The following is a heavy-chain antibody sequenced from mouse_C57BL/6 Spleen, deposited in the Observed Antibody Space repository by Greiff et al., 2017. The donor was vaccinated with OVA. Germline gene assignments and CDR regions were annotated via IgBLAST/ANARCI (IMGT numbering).Heavy chain of an antibody. V-gene: IGHV1-53*01. CDR2: INPSNGGT. CDR3: ARSPGGYYAMDY. J-gene: IGHJ4*01. CDR1: GYTFTSYW. Sequence: QVQLQQPGTELVKPGASVKLSCKASGYTFTSYWMHWVKQRPGQGLEWIGNINPSNGGTNYNEKFKSKATLTVDKSASTAYMQLSSLTSEDSAVYDCARSPGGYYAMDYWGQGTSVTVSS.